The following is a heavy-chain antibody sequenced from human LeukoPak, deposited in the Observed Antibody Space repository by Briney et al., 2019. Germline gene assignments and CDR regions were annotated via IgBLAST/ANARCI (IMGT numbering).Heavy chain of an antibody. D-gene: IGHD6-13*01. Sequence: ASVKVSCKASGYTFTGYYMHWVRQAPGQGLEWMGWINPNSGGTNYAQKFQGRVTMTRDTSISTAYMELSRLRSGDTAVYYCARDKGSSWYSDYWGQGTLVTVSS. J-gene: IGHJ4*02. CDR2: INPNSGGT. CDR1: GYTFTGYY. CDR3: ARDKGSSWYSDY. V-gene: IGHV1-2*02.